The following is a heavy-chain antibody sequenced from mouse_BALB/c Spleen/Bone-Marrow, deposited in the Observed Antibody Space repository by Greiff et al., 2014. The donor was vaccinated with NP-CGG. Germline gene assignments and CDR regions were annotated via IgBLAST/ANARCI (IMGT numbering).Heavy chain of an antibody. J-gene: IGHJ4*01. V-gene: IGHV1-87*01. CDR1: GYTFTSYW. CDR2: IYPGDGDT. CDR3: ARRDYGIRENYYAMDY. Sequence: QVHVKQSGAELARPGASVKLSCKASGYTFTSYWMQWVKQRPGQGLEWIGAIYPGDGDTRYTQKFKGKATLTADKSSSTAYMQLSSLASEDSAVYYCARRDYGIRENYYAMDYWGQGTSVTVPS. D-gene: IGHD1-2*01.